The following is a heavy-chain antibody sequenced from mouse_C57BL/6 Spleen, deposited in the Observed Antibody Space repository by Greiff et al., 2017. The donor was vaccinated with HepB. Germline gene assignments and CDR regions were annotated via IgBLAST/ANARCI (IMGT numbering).Heavy chain of an antibody. Sequence: QVQLQQPGAELVKPGASVKLSCKASGYTFTSYWMQWVKQRPGQGLEWIGEIDPSDSYTNYNQKFKGKATLTVDTSSSTAYMQLSSLTSEDSAVYYCARNYYYGSSYRYFDYWGQGTPLTVSS. D-gene: IGHD1-1*01. V-gene: IGHV1-50*01. CDR3: ARNYYYGSSYRYFDY. CDR2: IDPSDSYT. J-gene: IGHJ2*01. CDR1: GYTFTSYW.